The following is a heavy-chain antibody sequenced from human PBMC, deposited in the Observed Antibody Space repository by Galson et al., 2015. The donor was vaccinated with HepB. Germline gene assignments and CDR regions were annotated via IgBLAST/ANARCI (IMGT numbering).Heavy chain of an antibody. CDR3: ARDSGWYFDL. J-gene: IGHJ2*01. CDR1: GFTFSPYA. V-gene: IGHV3-30*03. CDR2: ISYDGSHQ. D-gene: IGHD3-10*01. Sequence: SLRLSCAASGFTFSPYAMHWVRQAPGKGLEWVGIISYDGSHQYYGDSVKGRFNISRDNSKNTLYLQMHSLRETDTAVYYCARDSGWYFDLWGRGTLITVSS.